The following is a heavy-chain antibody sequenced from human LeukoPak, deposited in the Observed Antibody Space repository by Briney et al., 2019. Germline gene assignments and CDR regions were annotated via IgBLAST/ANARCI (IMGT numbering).Heavy chain of an antibody. CDR3: ARDKDDSSGHYFGY. J-gene: IGHJ4*02. Sequence: GGSLRLSCTTSGLTVSSNYMSWVRQAPGKGLEWVSVIYSGGNTYYADSVKGRFTISGDNSKNTLYLRMNSLRAEDTAVYYCARDKDDSSGHYFGYWGQGTLVTVSS. V-gene: IGHV3-66*02. D-gene: IGHD3-22*01. CDR2: IYSGGNT. CDR1: GLTVSSNY.